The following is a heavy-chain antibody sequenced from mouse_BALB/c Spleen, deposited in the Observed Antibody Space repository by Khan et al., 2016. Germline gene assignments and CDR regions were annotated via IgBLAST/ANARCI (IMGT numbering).Heavy chain of an antibody. V-gene: IGHV1S135*01. J-gene: IGHJ3*01. Sequence: VQLQQSGPELVKPGASVKVSCKASGYSFIDYNMYWVKQSHGKSLEWIGYIDPYNGGTNYNQKFKDKATLTVDKSSSTAFIHLNSLTSEDSAVYYCAKDYYGSSYVSLFAYWGQGALVTVSA. D-gene: IGHD1-1*01. CDR3: AKDYYGSSYVSLFAY. CDR1: GYSFIDYN. CDR2: IDPYNGGT.